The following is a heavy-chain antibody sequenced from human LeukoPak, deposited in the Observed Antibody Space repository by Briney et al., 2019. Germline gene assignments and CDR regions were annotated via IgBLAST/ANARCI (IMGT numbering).Heavy chain of an antibody. CDR3: ARERVSSVWTIYYYYYYGMDV. Sequence: ASLKVSSKPSGYTLSSYDTSWVSPATRQGRGRMGWMYPISGNTGYAQKFQGRVIITRNTSISTAYMELSSLRSEVAAVYYCARERVSSVWTIYYYYYYGMDVWGQGTTVTVSS. D-gene: IGHD6-19*01. J-gene: IGHJ6*02. CDR1: GYTLSSYD. V-gene: IGHV1-8*01. CDR2: MYPISGNT.